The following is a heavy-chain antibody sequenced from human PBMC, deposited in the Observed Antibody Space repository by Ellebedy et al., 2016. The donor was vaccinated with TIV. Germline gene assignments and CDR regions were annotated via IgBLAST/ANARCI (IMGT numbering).Heavy chain of an antibody. Sequence: GESLKISCAGSGFTFSGYGMHWVRQAPGKGLEWVAVISYDGNYKYYGDSVKGRFTISRDNSKKTLDLQMNSLRAEDTAVYYCAKEGLGYCGGDCPNWIDPWGQGTLVTVSS. V-gene: IGHV3-30*18. D-gene: IGHD2-21*02. J-gene: IGHJ5*02. CDR2: ISYDGNYK. CDR1: GFTFSGYG. CDR3: AKEGLGYCGGDCPNWIDP.